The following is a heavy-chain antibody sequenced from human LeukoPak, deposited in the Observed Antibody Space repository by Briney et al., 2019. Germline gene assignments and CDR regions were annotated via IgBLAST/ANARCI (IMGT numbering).Heavy chain of an antibody. J-gene: IGHJ4*02. CDR2: IYTSGST. V-gene: IGHV4-4*07. D-gene: IGHD6-19*01. CDR1: GGPISSYY. Sequence: SETLSLTCTVSGGPISSYYWSWIRQPAGKGLEWIGRIYTSGSTNYNPSLKSRVTMSVDTSKNQFSLKLSSVTAADTAVYYCASARIAVAGRVHFDYWGQGTLVTVSS. CDR3: ASARIAVAGRVHFDY.